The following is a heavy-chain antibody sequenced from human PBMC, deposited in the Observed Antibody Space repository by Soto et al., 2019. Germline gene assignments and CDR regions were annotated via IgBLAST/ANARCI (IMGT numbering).Heavy chain of an antibody. D-gene: IGHD1-7*01. CDR2: IYYSGST. Sequence: SETLSLTCTVSGGSISSYYWSWIRQPPGKGLEWIGYIYYSGSTNYNPSLKSRVTISVDTSKNQFSLKLSSVTAADTAVYYCARDEPTGTTLFDYWGQGTLVTVSS. CDR3: ARDEPTGTTLFDY. V-gene: IGHV4-59*01. J-gene: IGHJ4*02. CDR1: GGSISSYY.